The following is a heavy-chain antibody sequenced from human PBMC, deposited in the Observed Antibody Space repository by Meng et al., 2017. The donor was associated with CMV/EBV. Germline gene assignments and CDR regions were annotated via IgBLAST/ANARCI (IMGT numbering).Heavy chain of an antibody. CDR1: GGTFSSYA. CDR2: IIPILGIA. Sequence: SVKVSCKASGGTFSSYAISWVRQAPGQGLEWMGGIIPILGIANYAQKSQGRVTITADKSTSTAYMELSSLRSEDTAVYYCARLRGGKAAAGNWDYYYYYGMDVWGQGTTVTVSS. J-gene: IGHJ6*02. CDR3: ARLRGGKAAAGNWDYYYYYGMDV. V-gene: IGHV1-69*10. D-gene: IGHD6-13*01.